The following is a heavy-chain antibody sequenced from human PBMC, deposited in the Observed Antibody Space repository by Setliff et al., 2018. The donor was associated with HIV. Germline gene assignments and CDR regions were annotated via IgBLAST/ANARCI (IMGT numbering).Heavy chain of an antibody. J-gene: IGHJ4*02. D-gene: IGHD4-17*01. CDR2: VHHSGST. CDR1: SDSISSSY. CDR3: AIFFVTSVTTQDH. V-gene: IGHV4-59*12. Sequence: PSETLSLTCTVSSDSISSSYWTWIRQPPGQGLEWIGYVHHSGSTKYNASLRSRVTMSVDTSKRQFSLRMTSVTAADTAVYYCAIFFVTSVTTQDHWGQGTLVTVSS.